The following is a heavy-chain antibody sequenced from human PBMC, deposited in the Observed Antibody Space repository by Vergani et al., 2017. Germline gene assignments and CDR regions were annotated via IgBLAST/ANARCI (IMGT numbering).Heavy chain of an antibody. D-gene: IGHD2-2*01. V-gene: IGHV3-23*03. CDR3: ATKRRYCSSTSCYHAFDY. CDR1: GFTFSSYA. Sequence: EVQLLESGGGLVQPGGSLRLSCAASGFTFSSYAMSWVRQAPGKGLEWVSIIYSGGSSTYYADSVKGRFTISRDNSKNTLYLQMSSLKASDTAMYYCATKRRYCSSTSCYHAFDYWGQGTLVTVSS. CDR2: IYSGGSST. J-gene: IGHJ4*02.